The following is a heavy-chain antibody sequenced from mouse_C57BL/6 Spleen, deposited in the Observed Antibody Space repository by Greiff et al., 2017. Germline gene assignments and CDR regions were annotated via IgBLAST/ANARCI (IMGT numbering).Heavy chain of an antibody. CDR1: GYAFSSSW. V-gene: IGHV1-82*01. Sequence: VQLQQSGPELVKPGASVKISCKASGYAFSSSWMNWVKQRPGKGLEWIGRVYPGDGDPNYNGKFKGKATLTADKSSSPAYMQLNSLTSEDVAVYFCARSGGTAWFAYWGQGTLVTVSA. D-gene: IGHD2-14*01. J-gene: IGHJ3*01. CDR2: VYPGDGDP. CDR3: ARSGGTAWFAY.